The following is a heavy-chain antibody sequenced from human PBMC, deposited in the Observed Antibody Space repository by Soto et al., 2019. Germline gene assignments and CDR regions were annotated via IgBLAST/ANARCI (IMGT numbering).Heavy chain of an antibody. CDR2: IIPIFGTA. V-gene: IGHV1-69*05. Sequence: GASVKVSCKASGGTFSIYAISWVRQAPGQGLEWMGGIIPIFGTANYAQKFQGRFTISRDNSKNAVYLQMNSLRAEDTAVYYCAKQESDWNDHFDYWGQGTLVTVSS. D-gene: IGHD1-1*01. CDR3: AKQESDWNDHFDY. J-gene: IGHJ4*02. CDR1: GGTFSIYA.